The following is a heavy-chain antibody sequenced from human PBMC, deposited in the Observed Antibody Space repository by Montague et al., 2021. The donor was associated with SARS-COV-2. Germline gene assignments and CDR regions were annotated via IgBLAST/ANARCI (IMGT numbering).Heavy chain of an antibody. CDR3: ARLLPTYCATNKGQRYYFDD. CDR2: NYYSGST. V-gene: IGHV4-39*02. D-gene: IGHD2-8*01. CDR1: GGSISSPNYY. Sequence: SETLSLTCTVSGGSISSPNYYWGWIRQPPGKGVEWIGINYYSGSTYYNPSLRSRVTLSVDTSKNPFSLRLSSVTAADAAVYFCARLLPTYCATNKGQRYYFDDWGQGALVTVSS. J-gene: IGHJ4*02.